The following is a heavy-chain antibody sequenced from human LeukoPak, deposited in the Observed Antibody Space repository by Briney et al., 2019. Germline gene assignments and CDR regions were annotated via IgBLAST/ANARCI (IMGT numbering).Heavy chain of an antibody. CDR1: GYTFTSYG. CDR2: SSAYNGNT. J-gene: IGHJ4*02. V-gene: IGHV1-18*01. Sequence: ASVKVSYKASGYTFTSYGISWVRQAPGRGLEWIGWSSAYNGNTNYAQKLQGRVTMTTDTSTSTAYMELRSLRSDDTAVYYCARGLSGLYSSSWFRDLGYWGQGTLVTVSS. CDR3: ARGLSGLYSSSWFRDLGY. D-gene: IGHD6-13*01.